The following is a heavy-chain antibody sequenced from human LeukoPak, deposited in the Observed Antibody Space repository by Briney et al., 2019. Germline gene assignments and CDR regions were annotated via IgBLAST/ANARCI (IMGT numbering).Heavy chain of an antibody. D-gene: IGHD4-23*01. CDR1: GYTFTGYY. J-gene: IGHJ1*01. CDR2: INPNSGGT. CDR3: ARDHNRVTTVVTPGFQH. Sequence: ASVKVSCKASGYTFTGYYMHWVRQAPGQGLEWMGWINPNSGGTNYAQKLQGRVTMTTDTSTSTAYMELRSLRSDDTAVYYCARDHNRVTTVVTPGFQHWGQGTLVTVSS. V-gene: IGHV1-2*02.